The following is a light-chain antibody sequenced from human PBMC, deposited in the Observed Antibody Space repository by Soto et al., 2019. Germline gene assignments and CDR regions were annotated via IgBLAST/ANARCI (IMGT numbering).Light chain of an antibody. CDR1: SSNIGAGYD. Sequence: QSVLTQPPSVSGAPGPRVTSSCTGSSSNIGAGYDVHWYQQLPGTAPKLLIYGNSNRPSGVPDRFSGYKSGTSASLAITGLQAEDEADYYCQSYDSSLSGCVFGGGTKLTVL. J-gene: IGLJ2*01. CDR2: GNS. CDR3: QSYDSSLSGCV. V-gene: IGLV1-40*01.